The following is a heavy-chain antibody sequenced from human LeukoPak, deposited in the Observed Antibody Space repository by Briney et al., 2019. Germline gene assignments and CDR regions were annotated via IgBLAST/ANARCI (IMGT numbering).Heavy chain of an antibody. CDR2: ISSSSSYI. V-gene: IGHV3-21*01. Sequence: GGSLRLSCAASGFSLSSYSMSWVRQAPGKGLEWVSSISSSSSYIYYADSVKGRFTISRDNAKNSLYLQMNSLRAEDTAVYYCARDAPSDYGDYVPDAFDIWGQGTMVTVSS. CDR1: GFSLSSYS. CDR3: ARDAPSDYGDYVPDAFDI. D-gene: IGHD4-17*01. J-gene: IGHJ3*02.